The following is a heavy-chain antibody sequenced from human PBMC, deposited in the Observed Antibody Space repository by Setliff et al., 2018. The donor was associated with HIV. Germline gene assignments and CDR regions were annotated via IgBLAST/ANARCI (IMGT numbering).Heavy chain of an antibody. J-gene: IGHJ6*03. D-gene: IGHD3-9*01. CDR1: GYSISSGYY. Sequence: SETLSLTCAVSGYSISSGYYWGWIRQPPGKGLEWVGSIYHSGTTYYNPSLKSRVTISVDTSKNQFSLKLRSVTAEDTAVYYCARDSSRGYLDWLSLKYYYSYYIDVWGKGTTVTVSS. CDR3: ARDSSRGYLDWLSLKYYYSYYIDV. V-gene: IGHV4-38-2*02. CDR2: IYHSGTT.